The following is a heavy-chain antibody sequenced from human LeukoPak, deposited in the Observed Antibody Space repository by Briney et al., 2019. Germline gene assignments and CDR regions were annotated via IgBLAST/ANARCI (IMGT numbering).Heavy chain of an antibody. D-gene: IGHD5-24*01. Sequence: GGSLRLSCAASGFILNNYGVHWVRQAPGKGLEWVAVISYDGRYTYYADSVKGRFTISRDNAQNSLFLQMNSLRAEDTAVYYCARVSITGYYYYMDVWGKGTTVTVSS. J-gene: IGHJ6*03. CDR2: ISYDGRYT. V-gene: IGHV3-30*03. CDR3: ARVSITGYYYYMDV. CDR1: GFILNNYG.